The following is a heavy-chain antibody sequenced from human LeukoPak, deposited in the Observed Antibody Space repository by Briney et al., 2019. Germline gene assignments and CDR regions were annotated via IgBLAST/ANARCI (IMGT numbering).Heavy chain of an antibody. J-gene: IGHJ5*02. CDR3: ARESGSSWYKAWFDP. CDR2: IYYSGST. Sequence: SETLSLTCTVSGGSISSSSYYWGWFRQPPGKGLEWIGSIYYSGSTYYNPSLKSRVTISVDTSKNQFSLKLSSVTAADTAVYYCARESGSSWYKAWFDPWGQGTLVTVSS. D-gene: IGHD6-13*01. V-gene: IGHV4-39*07. CDR1: GGSISSSSYY.